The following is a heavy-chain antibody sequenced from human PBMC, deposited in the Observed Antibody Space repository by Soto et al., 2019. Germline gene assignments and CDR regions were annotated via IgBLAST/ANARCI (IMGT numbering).Heavy chain of an antibody. Sequence: PSETLSLTCTVSGGSISSSSYYWGWIRQPPGKGLEWIGSIYYTGSTNYNPSLKSRVTISVDTSKNQFSLKLSSVTAADTAVYYCARGPFTPIVVVAATRPNWFDPWGRGTLVTVSS. CDR3: ARGPFTPIVVVAATRPNWFDP. V-gene: IGHV4-39*07. D-gene: IGHD2-15*01. J-gene: IGHJ5*02. CDR1: GGSISSSSYY. CDR2: IYYTGST.